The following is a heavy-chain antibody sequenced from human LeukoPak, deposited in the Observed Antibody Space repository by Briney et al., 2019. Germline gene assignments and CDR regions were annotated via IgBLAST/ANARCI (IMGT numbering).Heavy chain of an antibody. D-gene: IGHD6-19*01. CDR3: ALLAVAGTGFDY. CDR1: GGSISSGGYY. J-gene: IGHJ4*02. Sequence: SETLSLTCTVSGGSISSGGYYWSWIRQHPGKGLEWIGYIYYSGSTNYNPSLKSRVTISVDTSKNQFSLKLSSVTAADTAVYYCALLAVAGTGFDYWGQGTLVTVSS. CDR2: IYYSGST. V-gene: IGHV4-31*03.